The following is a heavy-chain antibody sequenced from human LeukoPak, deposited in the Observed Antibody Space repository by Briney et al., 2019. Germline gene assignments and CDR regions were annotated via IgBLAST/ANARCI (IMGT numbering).Heavy chain of an antibody. CDR1: GGSISSGSYY. CDR2: IYTSGST. V-gene: IGHV4-61*02. Sequence: SQTLSLTCTVSGGSISSGSYYWSWIRQPAGNGLEWIGRIYTSGSTNYNPSLKSRVTISVDTSKNQFSLKLSSVTAADTAVYYCARVVVPAAYNWFDPWGQGTLVTVSS. J-gene: IGHJ5*02. CDR3: ARVVVPAAYNWFDP. D-gene: IGHD2-2*01.